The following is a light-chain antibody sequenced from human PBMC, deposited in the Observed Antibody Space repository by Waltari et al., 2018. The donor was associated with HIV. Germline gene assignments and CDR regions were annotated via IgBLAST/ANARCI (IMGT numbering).Light chain of an antibody. CDR1: SGSVSTNYY. Sequence: QLVVPQEPSFSVAPGGTVTLTCPLSSGSVSTNYYSSWYQQSPGQAPRTLICSTDIRSSGAPARFSGSILGNKAALTITGGQAEDEADYYCVVYLSSGSWVFGGGTKVTGL. J-gene: IGLJ3*02. V-gene: IGLV8-61*01. CDR3: VVYLSSGSWV. CDR2: STD.